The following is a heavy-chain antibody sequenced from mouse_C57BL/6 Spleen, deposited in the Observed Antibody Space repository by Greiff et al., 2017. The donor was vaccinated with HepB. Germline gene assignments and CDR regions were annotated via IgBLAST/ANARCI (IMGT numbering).Heavy chain of an antibody. CDR1: GFTFSDYG. V-gene: IGHV5-17*01. Sequence: EVMLVESGGGLVKPGGSLKLSCAASGFTFSDYGMHWVRQAPEKGLEWVAYISSGSSTIYYADTVKGRFTISRDNAKNTLFLQMTSLRSEDTAMYSCARQDYYGSSPYAMDYWGQGTSVTVSS. CDR3: ARQDYYGSSPYAMDY. J-gene: IGHJ4*01. D-gene: IGHD1-1*01. CDR2: ISSGSSTI.